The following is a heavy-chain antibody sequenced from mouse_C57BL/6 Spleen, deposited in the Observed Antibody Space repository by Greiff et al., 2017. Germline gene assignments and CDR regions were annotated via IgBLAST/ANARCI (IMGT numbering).Heavy chain of an antibody. CDR3: TRRGEAGV. CDR1: GFNIKDDY. V-gene: IGHV14-4*01. J-gene: IGHJ1*03. Sequence: EVKLQESGAELVRPGASVKLSCTASGFNIKDDYMHWVKQRPEQGLEWIGWIDPENGDTEYASKFQGKATITADTSSNTAYLQLSSLTSEDTAVYYCTRRGEAGVWGTGTTVTVSS. CDR2: IDPENGDT.